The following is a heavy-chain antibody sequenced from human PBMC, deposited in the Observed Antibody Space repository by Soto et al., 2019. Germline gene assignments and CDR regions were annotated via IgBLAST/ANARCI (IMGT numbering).Heavy chain of an antibody. Sequence: ESGGVVVPPGGSLRLSCAASGFTFDDYTMHWVRQAPGKGLEWVSLISWDGGSTYYADSVKGRFTISRDNSKNSLYLQMNSLRTEDTALYYCAKDIGGYCSGGSCYGGTNYYGMDVWGQGTTVTVSS. V-gene: IGHV3-43*01. CDR3: AKDIGGYCSGGSCYGGTNYYGMDV. D-gene: IGHD2-15*01. CDR2: ISWDGGST. CDR1: GFTFDDYT. J-gene: IGHJ6*02.